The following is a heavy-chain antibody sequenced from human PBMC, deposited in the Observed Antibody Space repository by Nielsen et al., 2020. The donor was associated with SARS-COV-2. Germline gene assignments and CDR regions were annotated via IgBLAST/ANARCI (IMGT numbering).Heavy chain of an antibody. CDR3: ARHAYYYDSSGYYSDYYYYMDV. CDR1: GYSFTSYW. CDR2: IDPSDSYT. V-gene: IGHV5-10-1*01. D-gene: IGHD3-22*01. Sequence: KVSCKGSGYSFTSYWISWVRQMPGKGLEWMGRIDPSDSYTNYSPSFQGHVTISADKSISTAYLQWSSLKASDTAMYYCARHAYYYDSSGYYSDYYYYMDVWGKGTTVTVSS. J-gene: IGHJ6*03.